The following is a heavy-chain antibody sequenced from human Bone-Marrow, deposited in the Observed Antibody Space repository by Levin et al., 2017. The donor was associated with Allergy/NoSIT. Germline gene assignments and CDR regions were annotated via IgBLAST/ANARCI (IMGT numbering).Heavy chain of an antibody. CDR3: APVPKL. CDR1: GFNLSDAW. V-gene: IGHV3-15*01. CDR2: IKSDSYGGTT. Sequence: GESLKISCVASGFNLSDAWMSWVRQAPGKGLEWVGRIKSDSYGGTTDYAAYVKGRFTISRDESTNTLFIQMNSLKTEDTAVYYCAPVPKLGGQGTQVTVSS. J-gene: IGHJ4*02. D-gene: IGHD2-2*01.